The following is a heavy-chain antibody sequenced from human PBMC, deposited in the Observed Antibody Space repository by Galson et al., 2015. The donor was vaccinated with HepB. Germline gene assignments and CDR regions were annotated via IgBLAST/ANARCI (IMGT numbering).Heavy chain of an antibody. CDR2: ISAYNGNT. V-gene: IGHV1-18*04. Sequence: SCKASGYTFTNYGISWVRQAPGQGLEWMGWISAYNGNTKYAQKIQGRVTITTDTSTSKAYMELRSLRSDDTAVYYCALSRDGYNWGYWGQGTLVTVSS. J-gene: IGHJ4*02. CDR1: GYTFTNYG. D-gene: IGHD5-24*01. CDR3: ALSRDGYNWGY.